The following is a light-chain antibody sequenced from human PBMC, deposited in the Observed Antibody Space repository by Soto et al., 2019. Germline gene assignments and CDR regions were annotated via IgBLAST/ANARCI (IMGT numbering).Light chain of an antibody. CDR3: QQYAKAPLT. CDR1: QIVNNNC. CDR2: AAS. J-gene: IGKJ1*01. V-gene: IGKV3-20*01. Sequence: EIVLTQSPGTLSLSPGERATLSCRASQIVNNNCLAWYQQKPGQAPRLVIYAASSRATGVPDRFSGSGSGTDFTLTISRLEPEDFAVYYCQQYAKAPLTFGQGTKVDIK.